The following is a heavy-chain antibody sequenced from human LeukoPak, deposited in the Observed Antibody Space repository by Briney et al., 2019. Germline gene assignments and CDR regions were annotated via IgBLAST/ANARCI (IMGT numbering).Heavy chain of an antibody. J-gene: IGHJ3*02. V-gene: IGHV4-59*01. CDR1: GASISFYY. Sequence: PSETLSLTCTVSGASISFYYWSWIRQPPGKGLGWIGYIYYSGSTNYNPSLKSRVTMSIDTSKNHFSLNLNSVTAADTAIYYCALDSSGWSDDSFDIWGQGTMVTVSS. CDR2: IYYSGST. CDR3: ALDSSGWSDDSFDI. D-gene: IGHD6-13*01.